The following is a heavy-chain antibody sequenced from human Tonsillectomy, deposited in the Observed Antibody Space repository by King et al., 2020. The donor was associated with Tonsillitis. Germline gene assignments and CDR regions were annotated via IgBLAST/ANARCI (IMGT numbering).Heavy chain of an antibody. CDR1: GYTFTDYY. CDR3: AGRLISVAGIHDAFDI. J-gene: IGHJ3*02. CDR2: INPNSGGT. Sequence: VQLVESGAEVKKPGASVKVSCKASGYTFTDYYMDWVRQAPGQGLEWMGWINPNSGGTKDAQKFQGRVTMTRDTSISTAYMELSRLRSDDTAVYYCAGRLISVAGIHDAFDIWGQGTMLTVSS. V-gene: IGHV1-2*02. D-gene: IGHD6-19*01.